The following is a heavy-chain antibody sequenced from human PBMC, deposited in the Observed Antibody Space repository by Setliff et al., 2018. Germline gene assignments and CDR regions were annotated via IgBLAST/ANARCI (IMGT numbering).Heavy chain of an antibody. CDR3: AKDRPQGVNGRSLDY. CDR2: INSDGSST. Sequence: RLSCAASGFSFSNYWMHWVRQAPGKGLVWASRINSDGSSTNYADSVKGQFTVSRDNAKNTLYLQMNSLRAEDTAVYYCAKDRPQGVNGRSLDYWGRGALVTAPQ. J-gene: IGHJ4*02. V-gene: IGHV3-74*01. CDR1: GFSFSNYW. D-gene: IGHD3-10*01.